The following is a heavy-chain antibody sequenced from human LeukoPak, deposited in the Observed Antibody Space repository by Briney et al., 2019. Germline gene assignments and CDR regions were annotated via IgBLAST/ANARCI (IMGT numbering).Heavy chain of an antibody. Sequence: PGGSLRLSCAASGFTFSSYSVNWVRQAPGKGLEWVSSISSSSSYIYYADSVKGRFTISRDNAKNSLYLQMNSLRAEDTAVYYCAREYLGYCSSTSCSHFDYWGQGTLVTVSS. V-gene: IGHV3-21*03. D-gene: IGHD2-2*01. J-gene: IGHJ4*02. CDR1: GFTFSSYS. CDR3: AREYLGYCSSTSCSHFDY. CDR2: ISSSSSYI.